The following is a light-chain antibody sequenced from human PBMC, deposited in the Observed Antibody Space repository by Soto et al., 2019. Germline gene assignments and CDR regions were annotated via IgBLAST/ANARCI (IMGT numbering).Light chain of an antibody. CDR3: QQYNSYPGA. CDR2: AAS. J-gene: IGKJ5*01. CDR1: QGVSSY. V-gene: IGKV1-16*01. Sequence: DIQMTQSPSSVPASVVDRFTITFLASQGVSSYLAWYQQKPGKAPELLIYAASNLRSGVPSRFSGSGSGTDFTLTISSLQPEDFATYYCQQYNSYPGAFGQGTRLEIK.